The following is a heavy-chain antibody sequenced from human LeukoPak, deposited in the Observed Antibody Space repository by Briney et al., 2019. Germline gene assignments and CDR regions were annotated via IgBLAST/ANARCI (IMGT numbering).Heavy chain of an antibody. CDR1: GFTFSSYW. V-gene: IGHV3-7*01. D-gene: IGHD3-10*01. J-gene: IGHJ4*02. Sequence: GGSLRLSCAASGFTFSSYWMSWVRQAPGKGLEWVANIKQVGSEKYYVDSVKGRFTISRDNAKNSLYLQMNSLRAEDTAVYYCARDRSPYGSGSYHDYWGQGTLVTVSS. CDR2: IKQVGSEK. CDR3: ARDRSPYGSGSYHDY.